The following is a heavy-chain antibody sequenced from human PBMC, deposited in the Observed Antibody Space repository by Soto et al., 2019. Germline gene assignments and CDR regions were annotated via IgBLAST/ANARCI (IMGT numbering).Heavy chain of an antibody. CDR1: GFTLSNYG. V-gene: IGHV3-30*03. CDR2: ISYDGSIE. Sequence: QVQVGESGGGVVQPGRSLRLSCAASGFTLSNYGRHWVRQAPGKGLDWVAVISYDGSIEYYSESVKGRFTMSRDNSENTVYLQMNSLRTEDTAVYFCGRAWVWFGAHQIDNWGQGTLVTGSP. J-gene: IGHJ4*02. D-gene: IGHD3-10*01. CDR3: GRAWVWFGAHQIDN.